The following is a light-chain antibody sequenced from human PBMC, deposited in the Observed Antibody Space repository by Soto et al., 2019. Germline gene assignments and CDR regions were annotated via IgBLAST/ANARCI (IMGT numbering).Light chain of an antibody. V-gene: IGLV2-8*01. J-gene: IGLJ2*01. CDR3: SSYAGSNNLVV. Sequence: QSVLTQPPSASGSPGQSVTISCTGTSSDVGGYNYVSWYQQLPGKAPKLMIYEVSKRPSGVPDRFSGSKSGNTASLTVSGLQAEDEADYYCSSYAGSNNLVVFGGGTKLTVL. CDR2: EVS. CDR1: SSDVGGYNY.